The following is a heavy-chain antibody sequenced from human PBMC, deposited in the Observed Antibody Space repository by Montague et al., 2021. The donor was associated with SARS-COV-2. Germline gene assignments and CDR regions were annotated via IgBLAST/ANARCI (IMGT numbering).Heavy chain of an antibody. CDR1: GGSISSSSYY. J-gene: IGHJ5*02. CDR3: AGLGSPRITIFGVVTRNWFDP. Sequence: SETLSLTCTVSGGSISSSSYYWGWIRQPPGKGLEWIGCIYYSGSTYYNPSLKSRVTISVDTSKNQFSLRLSSVTAADTAVYYCAGLGSPRITIFGVVTRNWFDPWGQGTLVTVSS. D-gene: IGHD3-3*01. CDR2: IYYSGST. V-gene: IGHV4-39*01.